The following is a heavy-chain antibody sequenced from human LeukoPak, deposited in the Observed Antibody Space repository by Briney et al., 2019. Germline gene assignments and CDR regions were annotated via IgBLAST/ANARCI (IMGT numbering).Heavy chain of an antibody. CDR1: GFTFSDYS. CDR3: VRGGLFYFDY. CDR2: ITSGGTTM. D-gene: IGHD2-21*01. V-gene: IGHV3-11*01. Sequence: GGSLRLSCATSGFTFSDYSMSWVRQAPGKGLEWLSYITSGGTTMYYAGSVKGRFTISRDNAKNSLHLQMSILRAEDTAVYYCVRGGLFYFDYWGQGTLVTVSS. J-gene: IGHJ4*02.